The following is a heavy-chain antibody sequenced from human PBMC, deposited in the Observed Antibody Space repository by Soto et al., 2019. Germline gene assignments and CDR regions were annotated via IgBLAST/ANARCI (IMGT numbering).Heavy chain of an antibody. V-gene: IGHV1-8*01. Sequence: QVQLVRSGAEVKKPGASVKVSCKASGYTFTSYDINWVRQATGQGLEWMGWMNPNSGNTAYAQKFQGRVTMTRNTSISTAYMELSSPRSEDTAVYYCARERSSGWDVDYWGQGTLVTVSS. CDR1: GYTFTSYD. CDR3: ARERSSGWDVDY. J-gene: IGHJ4*02. D-gene: IGHD6-19*01. CDR2: MNPNSGNT.